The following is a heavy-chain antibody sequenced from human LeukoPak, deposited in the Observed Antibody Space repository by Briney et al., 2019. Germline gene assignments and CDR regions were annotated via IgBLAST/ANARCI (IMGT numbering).Heavy chain of an antibody. D-gene: IGHD3-10*01. Sequence: PSETLSLTCTVSGGSISTYYWSWIRQPPGKGLEWIGEINHSGSTNYNPSLKSRVTISVDTSKNQFSLKLSSVTAADTAVYYCARDLSDQYYFNSGFDYWGQGTLVTVSS. CDR3: ARDLSDQYYFNSGFDY. CDR2: INHSGST. V-gene: IGHV4-34*01. J-gene: IGHJ4*02. CDR1: GGSISTYY.